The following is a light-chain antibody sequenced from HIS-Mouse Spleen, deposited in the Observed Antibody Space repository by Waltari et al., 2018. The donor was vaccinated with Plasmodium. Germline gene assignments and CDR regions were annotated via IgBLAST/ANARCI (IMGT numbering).Light chain of an antibody. V-gene: IGKV1-39*01. CDR3: QQSYSTWT. J-gene: IGKJ1*01. CDR2: GAS. CDR1: QSISNY. Sequence: DIQMTQSPPSLSASVGDRVTITYRASQSISNYLNWDQQKPGKVPKFLIYGASTLQSGVPLSVRGSGSGTDYTLTISSLQPEDFATYYCQQSYSTWTFGQGTKVAIK.